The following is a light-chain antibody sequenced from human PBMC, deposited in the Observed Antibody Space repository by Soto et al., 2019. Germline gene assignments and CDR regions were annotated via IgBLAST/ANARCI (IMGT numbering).Light chain of an antibody. Sequence: QSVLTQPPSASGTPGQRVTISCSGSFSNIGSNTVNWYQHLPGTAPRLLIYTDNQRPSGVPDRFSGSKSGTSASLAISGLQSEDEADYFCAAWDDSLNGVFFGGGTKLTVL. CDR2: TDN. CDR3: AAWDDSLNGVF. V-gene: IGLV1-44*01. J-gene: IGLJ2*01. CDR1: FSNIGSNT.